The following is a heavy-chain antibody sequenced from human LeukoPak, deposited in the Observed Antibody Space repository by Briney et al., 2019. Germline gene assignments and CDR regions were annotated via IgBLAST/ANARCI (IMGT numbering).Heavy chain of an antibody. CDR2: ISYDGSNK. V-gene: IGHV3-30*18. Sequence: GRSLRLSCAPSGLTFSSYGMHWVRQAPGKGLAWVAVISYDGSNKYYADSVKGRFTISRDNSKNTLYLQMNSLRAEDTAVYYCAKDHTPYYYDSSGLGYWGQGTLVTVSS. J-gene: IGHJ4*02. D-gene: IGHD3-22*01. CDR1: GLTFSSYG. CDR3: AKDHTPYYYDSSGLGY.